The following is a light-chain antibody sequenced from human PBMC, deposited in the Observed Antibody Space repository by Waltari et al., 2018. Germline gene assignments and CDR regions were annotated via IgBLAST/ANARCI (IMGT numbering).Light chain of an antibody. CDR1: SSDVGGYNY. CDR2: DVN. Sequence: QSVLTQPASVSGSPGRSITISCTGTSSDVGGYNYVSWYQQYPGKAPQLMIYDVNNRPSGVSNRFSGSKSGNTASLTISGLQAEDEADYYCSSYTSSSTQVFGGGTKLTVL. CDR3: SSYTSSSTQV. V-gene: IGLV2-14*03. J-gene: IGLJ3*02.